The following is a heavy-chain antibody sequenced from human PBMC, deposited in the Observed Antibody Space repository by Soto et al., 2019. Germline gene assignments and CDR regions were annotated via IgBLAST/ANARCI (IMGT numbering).Heavy chain of an antibody. J-gene: IGHJ4*02. CDR2: ISGSGGST. CDR1: GFTFSSYA. V-gene: IGHV3-23*01. D-gene: IGHD6-19*01. Sequence: EVQLLESGGGLVQPGGSLKLSCAASGFTFSSYAMSWVRQAPGKGLEWVATISGSGGSTYYADSVKGRFAISRDNSKNTLYVQMDSLRAEDTAVYYCAKDRTDSRGWPFDYWGQGTLVTVSS. CDR3: AKDRTDSRGWPFDY.